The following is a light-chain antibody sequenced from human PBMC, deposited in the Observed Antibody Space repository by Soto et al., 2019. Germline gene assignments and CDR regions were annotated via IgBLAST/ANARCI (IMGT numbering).Light chain of an antibody. J-gene: IGLJ2*01. Sequence: QSALTQPASVSGSPGQSITISCTGTSSDVGGYNYVSWYQQHPGKAPKLMIYEVSNRPSGVSNRFSGSKSGNTASLTLSGLQAEDEADYYCSSYTSSRNVVFGGGTKLTV. CDR2: EVS. CDR1: SSDVGGYNY. V-gene: IGLV2-14*01. CDR3: SSYTSSRNVV.